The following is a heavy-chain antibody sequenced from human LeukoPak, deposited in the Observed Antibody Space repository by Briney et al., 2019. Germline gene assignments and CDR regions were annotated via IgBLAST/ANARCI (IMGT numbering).Heavy chain of an antibody. Sequence: PSETLSLTCIVSGGSISSYYWSWIRQPPGKGLEWIGYIYYSGSTNYNPSLKSRVTISVDTSENQFSLKLSSVTAADTAVYYCARAARLTIFGVVPYYFDYWGQGTLVTVSS. CDR3: ARAARLTIFGVVPYYFDY. D-gene: IGHD3-3*01. J-gene: IGHJ4*02. CDR2: IYYSGST. V-gene: IGHV4-59*08. CDR1: GGSISSYY.